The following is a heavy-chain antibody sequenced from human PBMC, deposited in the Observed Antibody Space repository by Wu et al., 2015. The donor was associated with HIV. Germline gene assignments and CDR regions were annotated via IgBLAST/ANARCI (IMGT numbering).Heavy chain of an antibody. Sequence: QVQLVQSGGEVKKPGAAVRVSCKASGYSFTNYGISWVRQAPGQGLEWMGWISGYNGNTNYAQKLEDRFIMTTDTSTTTVYMELRSLGSDDTAVYYCARDVGWGLEYWGQGTLVTVSS. CDR2: ISGYNGNT. D-gene: IGHD2-21*02. J-gene: IGHJ4*02. CDR1: GYSFTNYG. V-gene: IGHV1-18*01. CDR3: ARDVGWGLEY.